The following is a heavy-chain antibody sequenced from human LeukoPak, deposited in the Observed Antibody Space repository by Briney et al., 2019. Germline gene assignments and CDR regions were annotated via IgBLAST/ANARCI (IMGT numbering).Heavy chain of an antibody. CDR2: TYSSGST. J-gene: IGHJ6*03. V-gene: IGHV4-59*02. CDR1: GGSVSGYY. D-gene: IGHD4-17*01. CDR3: ARGGVTPDYGDLRAYYYYYMDV. Sequence: SETLSLTCTVSGGSVSGYYWSWLRQPPGKGLEWIGYTYSSGSTTYNPSLKSRVTISLDTSKNQFSLKLTSVTAADTAVYYCARGGVTPDYGDLRAYYYYYMDVWGKGTMVTVSS.